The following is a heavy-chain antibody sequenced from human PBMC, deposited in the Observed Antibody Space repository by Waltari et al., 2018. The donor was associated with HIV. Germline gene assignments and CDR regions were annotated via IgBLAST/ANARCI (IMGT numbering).Heavy chain of an antibody. CDR2: IYSGGRT. D-gene: IGHD2-15*01. Sequence: EVQLVESGGGLIQPGGSLRLSCAASGFTVSSNYMSWVRQAPGKGLEWVSVIYSGGRTYYADSVKGRFTISRDNSKNTLYLQMNSLRAEDTAVYYCWGGMVVAATHDAFDIWGQGTMVTVSS. CDR3: WGGMVVAATHDAFDI. V-gene: IGHV3-53*01. CDR1: GFTVSSNY. J-gene: IGHJ3*02.